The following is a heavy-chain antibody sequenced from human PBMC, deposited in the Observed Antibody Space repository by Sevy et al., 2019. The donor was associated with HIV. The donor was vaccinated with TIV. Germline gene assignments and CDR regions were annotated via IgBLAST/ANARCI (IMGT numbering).Heavy chain of an antibody. CDR1: GFSFSTSV. J-gene: IGHJ3*02. Sequence: GRSLRLSCSASGFSFSTSVMHWVRQAPGKGLEWVALVSFHGGSQYPSDSVKGRFTISRDNSKNTLYLQLNSLRPEDTGVYYCAKEGYSSGYAGAFNIWGQGTLVTVSS. V-gene: IGHV3-30*04. CDR2: VSFHGGSQ. D-gene: IGHD3-22*01. CDR3: AKEGYSSGYAGAFNI.